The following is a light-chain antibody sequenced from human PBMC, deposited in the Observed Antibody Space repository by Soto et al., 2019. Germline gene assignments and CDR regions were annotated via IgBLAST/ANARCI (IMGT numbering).Light chain of an antibody. Sequence: EIVLTQSPGTLSLSPGERVTLSCRASQSVSSSYLAWYQQKPGQAPRLLIYGASSRATGVPDRFRGSGSGTEFSLTISTLEPEDFAVYYCQQYGSSPFTFGPGTKVDIK. CDR2: GAS. J-gene: IGKJ3*01. V-gene: IGKV3-20*01. CDR1: QSVSSSY. CDR3: QQYGSSPFT.